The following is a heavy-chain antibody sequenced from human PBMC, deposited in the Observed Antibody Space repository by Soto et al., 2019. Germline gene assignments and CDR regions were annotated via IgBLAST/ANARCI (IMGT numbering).Heavy chain of an antibody. V-gene: IGHV4-34*01. D-gene: IGHD2-21*02. CDR2: INHSGST. J-gene: IGHJ4*02. Sequence: SETLSLTCAVYGGSFSGYYWSWIRQPPGKGLEWIGEINHSGSTNYNPSLKSRVTISVDTSKNQFSLKLSSVTAADTAVYYCARGPYIVVVTAIRVGGPNFDYRGQGTLVTVSS. CDR1: GGSFSGYY. CDR3: ARGPYIVVVTAIRVGGPNFDY.